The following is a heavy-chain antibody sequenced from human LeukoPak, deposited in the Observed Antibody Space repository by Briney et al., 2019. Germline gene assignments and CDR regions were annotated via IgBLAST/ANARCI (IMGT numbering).Heavy chain of an antibody. V-gene: IGHV4-38-2*01. CDR1: GYSIISGYY. CDR3: ARQGGSSSPYDYYYMDV. J-gene: IGHJ6*03. D-gene: IGHD6-13*01. CDR2: SYRSGST. Sequence: PSETLSLTCAVSGYSIISGYYWGWFRQPPGKGLEWIACSYRSGSTYYNPSLKSRVTISVDTSKNRFSLRLISVTAADTAVYYCARQGGSSSPYDYYYMDVWGKGTTVTVSS.